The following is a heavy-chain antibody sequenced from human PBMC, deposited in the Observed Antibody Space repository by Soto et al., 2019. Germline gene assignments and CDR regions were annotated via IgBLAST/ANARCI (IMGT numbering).Heavy chain of an antibody. Sequence: GGSLILSCAASGFTFSSYGMHWVRQAPGKGLEWVAVIWYDGSNKYYADSVKGRFTISRDNSKNTLYLQMNSLRAEDTAVYYCARDRDYYDSSGYPTDYWGQGTLVTVSS. D-gene: IGHD3-22*01. CDR2: IWYDGSNK. J-gene: IGHJ4*02. V-gene: IGHV3-33*01. CDR1: GFTFSSYG. CDR3: ARDRDYYDSSGYPTDY.